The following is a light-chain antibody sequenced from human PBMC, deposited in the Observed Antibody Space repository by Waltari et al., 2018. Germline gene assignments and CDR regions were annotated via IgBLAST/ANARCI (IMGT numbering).Light chain of an antibody. Sequence: DIQMTQSPSSLSASVGDRVTITCRASQNIATFLNWYQQKSGEAPKTLIYGASSLQSGVPSRFSGSGSGTDFTLTISSLQPDDFATYYCQQSYSTPRYTFGQGTNLEI. J-gene: IGKJ2*01. CDR1: QNIATF. CDR3: QQSYSTPRYT. V-gene: IGKV1-39*01. CDR2: GAS.